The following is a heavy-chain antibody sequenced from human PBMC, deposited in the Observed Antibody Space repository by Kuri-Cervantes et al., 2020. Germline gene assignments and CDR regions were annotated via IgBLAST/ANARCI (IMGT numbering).Heavy chain of an antibody. Sequence: GSLRLSCTVSGDSIGSSSYYWGWIRQPPGKGLEWIGSIYYSGSTYYNPSLRSRVTISLDTSKNQFSLKLSSVTAADTAVYSCARGRKRYYYDSSGYYDYWGQGTLVTVSS. V-gene: IGHV4-39*01. D-gene: IGHD3-22*01. CDR1: GDSIGSSSYY. CDR3: ARGRKRYYYDSSGYYDY. CDR2: IYYSGST. J-gene: IGHJ4*02.